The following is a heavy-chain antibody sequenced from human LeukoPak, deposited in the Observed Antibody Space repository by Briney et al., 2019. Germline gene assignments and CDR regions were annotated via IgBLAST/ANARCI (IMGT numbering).Heavy chain of an antibody. CDR1: GYSISSGYY. V-gene: IGHV4-30-4*08. J-gene: IGHJ4*02. CDR2: IYYSGST. CDR3: ARDQGSVY. D-gene: IGHD3-10*01. Sequence: PSETLSLTCAVSGYSISSGYYWSWIRQPPGKGLEWIGYIYYSGSTYYNPSLKSRVTISVDTSKNQFSLKLSSVTAADTAVYYCARDQGSVYWGQGTLVTVSS.